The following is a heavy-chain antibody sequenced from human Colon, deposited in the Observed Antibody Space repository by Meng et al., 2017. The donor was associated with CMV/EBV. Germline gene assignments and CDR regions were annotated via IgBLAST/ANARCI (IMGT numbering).Heavy chain of an antibody. V-gene: IGHV1-2*02. CDR1: RDTFKDVY. J-gene: IGHJ4*02. CDR2: IKPDSGAK. D-gene: IGHD3-22*01. CDR3: ARSPGYYDSLGQYDY. Sequence: VTLGQSSVEGQKPGASVKVVCMATRDTFKDVYMLWVRQAPGQGLEWMGWIKPDSGAKEYAHKFQRRVTMTKDTSINTLYLEVGSLSSDDTAVYYCARSPGYYDSLGQYDYWGRGTLVTVSS.